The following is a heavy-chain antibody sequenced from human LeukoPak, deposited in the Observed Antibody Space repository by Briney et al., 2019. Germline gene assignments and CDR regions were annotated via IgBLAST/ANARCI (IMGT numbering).Heavy chain of an antibody. CDR1: GYSFTSYW. D-gene: IGHD6-13*01. J-gene: IGHJ4*02. V-gene: IGHV5-51*01. CDR3: ARHLGVSDSSSSWGGDY. CDR2: IYPGDSDT. Sequence: KGGESLKISWKGSGYSFTSYWIGWVRQMPGKGLEWMGIIYPGDSDTRYSPSFQGQVTISADKSISTAYLQWSSLKASDTAMYYCARHLGVSDSSSSWGGDYWGQGTLVTVSS.